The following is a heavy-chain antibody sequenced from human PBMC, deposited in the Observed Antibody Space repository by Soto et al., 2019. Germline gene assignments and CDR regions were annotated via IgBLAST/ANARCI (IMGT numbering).Heavy chain of an antibody. Sequence: GGSLRLSCAASGFTFSSYAMNWVRQAPGKGLEWLSVITGGGGTTFYAYSVQDRLTISRDNSKNTLYLQMSSLRADDTAIYYCAKADGDGFSYAYGYWGQGTLVTVSS. V-gene: IGHV3-23*01. CDR3: AKADGDGFSYAYGY. CDR2: ITGGGGTT. CDR1: GFTFSSYA. J-gene: IGHJ4*02. D-gene: IGHD5-18*01.